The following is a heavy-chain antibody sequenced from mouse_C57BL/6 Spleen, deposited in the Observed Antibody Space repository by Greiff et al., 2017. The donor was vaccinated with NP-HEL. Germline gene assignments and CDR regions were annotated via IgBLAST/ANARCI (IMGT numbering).Heavy chain of an antibody. D-gene: IGHD2-14*01. CDR2: ISDGGSYT. CDR3: ARVGVLDGMDY. CDR1: GFTFSSYA. V-gene: IGHV5-4*01. Sequence: EVQGVESGGGLVKPGGSLKLSCAASGFTFSSYAMSWVRQTPEKRLEWVATISDGGSYTYYPDNVKGRFTISRDNAKNNLYLQMSHLKSEDTAMYYCARVGVLDGMDYWGQGTSVTVSS. J-gene: IGHJ4*01.